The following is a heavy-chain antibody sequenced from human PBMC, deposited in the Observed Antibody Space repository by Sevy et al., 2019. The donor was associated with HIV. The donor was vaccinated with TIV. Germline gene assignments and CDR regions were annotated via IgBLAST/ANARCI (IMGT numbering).Heavy chain of an antibody. CDR2: IRSKANSYAT. D-gene: IGHD6-13*01. J-gene: IGHJ4*02. Sequence: GSLRLSCAASGFTFSGSAMHWVRQASGKGLEWVGRIRSKANSYATAYAASVKGRFTISRDDSKNTAYLQMNSLKTEDTAVYYCNAAAGFDYWGQGTLVTVSS. V-gene: IGHV3-73*01. CDR3: NAAAGFDY. CDR1: GFTFSGSA.